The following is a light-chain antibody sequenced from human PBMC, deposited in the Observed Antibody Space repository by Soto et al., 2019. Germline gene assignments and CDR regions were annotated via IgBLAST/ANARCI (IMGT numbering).Light chain of an antibody. V-gene: IGLV2-14*01. CDR2: DVS. CDR1: SSDVGGYNY. CDR3: SSYTSSSPYLV. J-gene: IGLJ2*01. Sequence: QSALTQPASVSGSPGQSITISCTGTSSDVGGYNYVSWYQQHPGKAPKLMIFDVSNRPSGVSNRFSGSKSGNTASLTISGLQVEDEADYYCSSYTSSSPYLVFGGGTKVTVL.